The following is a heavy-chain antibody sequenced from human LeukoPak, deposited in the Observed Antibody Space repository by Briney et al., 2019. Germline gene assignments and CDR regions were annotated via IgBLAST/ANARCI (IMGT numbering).Heavy chain of an antibody. CDR1: AFTFNTYW. Sequence: GGSLRLSCAASAFTFNTYWMHWVRQVPWRGLEWVSRINGDESSTNYADSVKGRFTISRDNAKDTLYLHMNSLTAEDTAVYYCARGAKWAYYFDYWGQGTLVTVSS. CDR3: ARGAKWAYYFDY. CDR2: INGDESST. D-gene: IGHD1-26*01. J-gene: IGHJ4*02. V-gene: IGHV3-74*01.